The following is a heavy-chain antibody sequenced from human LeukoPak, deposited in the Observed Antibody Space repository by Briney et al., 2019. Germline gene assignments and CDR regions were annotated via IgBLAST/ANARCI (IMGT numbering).Heavy chain of an antibody. Sequence: SETLSLTCTVSGGSISSGDYYWGWIRQPPGKGLEWIGNIYYSGSTYYNSSLESRVTISVDTSKNHFSLNLSSVTAADTAVYYCARATGWGILTGYYRTFDYWGQGTLVTVSS. J-gene: IGHJ4*02. CDR3: ARATGWGILTGYYRTFDY. CDR1: GGSISSGDYY. V-gene: IGHV4-39*07. D-gene: IGHD3-9*01. CDR2: IYYSGST.